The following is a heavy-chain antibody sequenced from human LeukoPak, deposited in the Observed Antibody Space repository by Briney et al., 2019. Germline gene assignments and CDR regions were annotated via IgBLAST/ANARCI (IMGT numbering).Heavy chain of an antibody. CDR1: GGSISSGGYS. V-gene: IGHV4-30-2*01. D-gene: IGHD1-26*01. Sequence: SETLSLTCAVSGGSISSGGYSWSWIRQPPGKGLEWIGYIYHSGSTNYNPSLKSRVTISVDTSKNQFSLKLSSVTAADTAVYYCARGPSTHSGSYDAFDIWGQGTMVTVSS. CDR3: ARGPSTHSGSYDAFDI. CDR2: IYHSGST. J-gene: IGHJ3*02.